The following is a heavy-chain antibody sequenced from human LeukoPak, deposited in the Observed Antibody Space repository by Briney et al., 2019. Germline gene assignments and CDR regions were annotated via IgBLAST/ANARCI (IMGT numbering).Heavy chain of an antibody. CDR1: GFRASDYY. CDR2: ISGSGGST. V-gene: IGHV3-23*01. D-gene: IGHD6-13*01. J-gene: IGHJ4*02. Sequence: PGGSLRLSCAVSGFRASDYYMSWVRQAPGKGLEWVSAISGSGGSTYYADSVKGRFTISRDNSKNTLYLQMNSLRAEDTAVYYCAKDAAGTRYFDYWGQGTLVTVSS. CDR3: AKDAAGTRYFDY.